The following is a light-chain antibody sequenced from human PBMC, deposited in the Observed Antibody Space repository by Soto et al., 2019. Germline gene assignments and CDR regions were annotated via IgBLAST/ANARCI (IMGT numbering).Light chain of an antibody. J-gene: IGKJ3*01. CDR3: QQYGRTPVT. Sequence: EIVLTQSPGTLSLSPGEGATLSCRASQSVTSSSIAWYQQKPGQAPRLVMYDAYIRATGIPDRFSGSGSGTDFTLSISRXEPEDFAVYYCQQYGRTPVTVGPGTKVDIK. CDR1: QSVTSSS. CDR2: DAY. V-gene: IGKV3-20*01.